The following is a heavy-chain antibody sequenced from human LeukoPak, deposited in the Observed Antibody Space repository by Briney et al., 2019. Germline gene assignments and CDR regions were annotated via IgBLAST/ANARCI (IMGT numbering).Heavy chain of an antibody. J-gene: IGHJ6*03. D-gene: IGHD4-17*01. Sequence: PSETLSLTCTVSGGSISSYYWSWIRQPPGKGLEWIGYIYYSGSTNYNPSLKSRVTISVDTSKNQFSLKLSSVTAADTAVYYCASYGDYSRGSGYYYYYYMDVWGKGTTVTVSS. V-gene: IGHV4-59*08. CDR2: IYYSGST. CDR1: GGSISSYY. CDR3: ASYGDYSRGSGYYYYYYMDV.